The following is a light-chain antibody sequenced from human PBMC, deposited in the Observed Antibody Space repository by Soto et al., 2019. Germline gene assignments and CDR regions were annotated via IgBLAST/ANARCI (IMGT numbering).Light chain of an antibody. CDR3: SSYGGSNNFV. V-gene: IGLV2-8*01. Sequence: QSALTQPPSASGSPGQSVTISCTGTSSDVGGYNFVSWYQHFPGKAPKLIIYEVTKRPSGVPDRFSGSKSDNTASLTVSGLQTDDEADYYCSSYGGSNNFVFGTGTKVTVL. J-gene: IGLJ1*01. CDR2: EVT. CDR1: SSDVGGYNF.